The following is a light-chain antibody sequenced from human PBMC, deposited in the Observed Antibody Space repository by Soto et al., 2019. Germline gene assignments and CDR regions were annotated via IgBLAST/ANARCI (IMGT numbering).Light chain of an antibody. J-gene: IGKJ5*01. V-gene: IGKV3-11*01. Sequence: EIGSTQYIATLSLSPGERATLSCRASQSVKTFLVWYQQRPGQASRLLIYDASHRAAGIPARFSGSGFGTDFTLTISSLEPEDAAVYYCQQRSNWTPITFGQGTRLEIK. CDR1: QSVKTF. CDR2: DAS. CDR3: QQRSNWTPIT.